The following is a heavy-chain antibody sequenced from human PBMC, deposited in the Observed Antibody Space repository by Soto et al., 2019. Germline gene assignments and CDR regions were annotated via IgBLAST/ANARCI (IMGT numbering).Heavy chain of an antibody. J-gene: IGHJ4*02. D-gene: IGHD3-10*01. V-gene: IGHV4-34*01. CDR3: ASRRIYYGSGSYAY. Sequence: PSETLSLTCAVYGGSFSGYYWSWIRQPPGKGLEWIGEINHSGSTNYSPSLKSRVTISVDTSKNQFSLKLSSVTAADTAVYYCASRRIYYGSGSYAYWGQGTLVTVS. CDR1: GGSFSGYY. CDR2: INHSGST.